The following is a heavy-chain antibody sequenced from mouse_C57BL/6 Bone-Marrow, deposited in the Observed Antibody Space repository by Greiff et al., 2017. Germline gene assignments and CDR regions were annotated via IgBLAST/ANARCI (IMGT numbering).Heavy chain of an antibody. CDR1: GYTFTSYW. J-gene: IGHJ4*01. Sequence: VQLQQPGAELVRPGTSVKLSCKASGYTFTSYWMHWVKQRPGRGLEWIGVIDASDSYTNYNQKFKGKATLTVDTSSSTAYMQLSSLTSEDSAVYYGARGGWLRYAMDYWGQGTSVTVSS. V-gene: IGHV1-59*01. D-gene: IGHD2-2*01. CDR2: IDASDSYT. CDR3: ARGGWLRYAMDY.